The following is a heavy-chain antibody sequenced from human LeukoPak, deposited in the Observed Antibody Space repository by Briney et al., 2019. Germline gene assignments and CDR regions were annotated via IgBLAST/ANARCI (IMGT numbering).Heavy chain of an antibody. CDR1: GFSVSNNY. Sequence: GGSLRFSCVVSGFSVSNNYIIWVRQAPGNGLERVSVIYGDGRTSHSASVRGRFTISRDNSKNIVSLQMSNLRAEDTAVYYCARGRGLGVVSPYFDYWGQGTLVTVSS. CDR2: IYGDGRT. D-gene: IGHD3-3*01. J-gene: IGHJ4*02. CDR3: ARGRGLGVVSPYFDY. V-gene: IGHV3-53*01.